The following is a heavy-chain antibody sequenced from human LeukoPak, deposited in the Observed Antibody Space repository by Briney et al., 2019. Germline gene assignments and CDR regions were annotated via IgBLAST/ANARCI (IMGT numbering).Heavy chain of an antibody. CDR3: ATPAKYYDSTWAGYYYYYMDV. CDR2: IIPIFGTA. CDR1: GGTFSSYA. Sequence: GASVKVSCKASGGTFSSYAISWVRQAPGQGLEWMGGIIPIFGTANYAQKFQGRVTITTDESTSTAYMELSSLRSEDTAVYYCATPAKYYDSTWAGYYYYYMDVWGKGTTVTVSS. V-gene: IGHV1-69*05. J-gene: IGHJ6*03. D-gene: IGHD3-3*01.